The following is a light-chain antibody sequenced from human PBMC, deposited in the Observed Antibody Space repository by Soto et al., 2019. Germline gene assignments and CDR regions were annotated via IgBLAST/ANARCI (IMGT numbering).Light chain of an antibody. CDR2: DAS. J-gene: IGKJ4*01. CDR1: QSVSSY. V-gene: IGKV3-11*01. Sequence: EIVLTQSPATLSLSPGERATLSCRASQSVSSYLAWYQQKPGQAPRLLIYDASNRATGIPARFSGSGSGTDFTLTISSLEPEYFAVYYCQQRSNWPPTLCGGTKVEIK. CDR3: QQRSNWPPT.